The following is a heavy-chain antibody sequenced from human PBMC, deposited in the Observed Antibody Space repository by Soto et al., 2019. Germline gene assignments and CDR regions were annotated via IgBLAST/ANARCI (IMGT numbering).Heavy chain of an antibody. J-gene: IGHJ5*02. Sequence: EVSLVESGGGLVRPRGSLRLSCAASGFTFTAHSFNWVRQAPGRGLEWVAYINAGSDYINYADSVRGRFTISRDNTKSTLYLQMNSLRAEDTAVYFCARERYSSSYYSRPQSFDRWGQGTLVTVSS. CDR1: GFTFTAHS. D-gene: IGHD6-19*01. CDR2: INAGSDYI. V-gene: IGHV3-21*01. CDR3: ARERYSSSYYSRPQSFDR.